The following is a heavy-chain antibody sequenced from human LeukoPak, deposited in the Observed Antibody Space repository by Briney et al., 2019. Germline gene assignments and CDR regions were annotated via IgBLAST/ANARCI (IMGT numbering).Heavy chain of an antibody. J-gene: IGHJ6*03. CDR1: GGSISSSSYY. Sequence: SETLPLTCTVSGGSISSSSYYWGWIRQPPGKGLEWIGSIYYSGSTYYNPSLKSRVTISVDTSKNQFSLKLSSVTAADTAVYYCAKQTYYYYYMDVWGKGTTVTVSS. CDR2: IYYSGST. CDR3: AKQTYYYYYMDV. V-gene: IGHV4-39*01.